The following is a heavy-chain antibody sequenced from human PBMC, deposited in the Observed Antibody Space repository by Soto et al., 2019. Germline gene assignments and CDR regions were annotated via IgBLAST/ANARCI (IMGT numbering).Heavy chain of an antibody. CDR1: GGTFSSYA. D-gene: IGHD3-16*02. CDR2: IIPIFGTA. CDR3: AGGLGELSSNYFDY. Sequence: VASVKVSCKASGGTFSSYAISWVRQAPGQGLEWMGGIIPIFGTANYAQKFQGRVTITADESTSTAYMELSSLRSEDTAVYYCAGGLGELSSNYFDYWGQGTLVTVSS. J-gene: IGHJ4*02. V-gene: IGHV1-69*13.